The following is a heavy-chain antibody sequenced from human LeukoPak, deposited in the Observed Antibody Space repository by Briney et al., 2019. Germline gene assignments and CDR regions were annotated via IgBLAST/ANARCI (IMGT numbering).Heavy chain of an antibody. CDR1: GFTFTSSA. J-gene: IGHJ4*02. CDR3: AALMVESQHNDY. CDR2: IVVGSGNT. Sequence: SVTVSCKASGFTFTSSAVQWVRQARGQRLEWIGWIVVGSGNTNYAQKFQERVTITRDMSTSTAYMELSSLRSEDTAVYYCAALMVESQHNDYWGQGTLVTVSS. D-gene: IGHD3-10*01. V-gene: IGHV1-58*01.